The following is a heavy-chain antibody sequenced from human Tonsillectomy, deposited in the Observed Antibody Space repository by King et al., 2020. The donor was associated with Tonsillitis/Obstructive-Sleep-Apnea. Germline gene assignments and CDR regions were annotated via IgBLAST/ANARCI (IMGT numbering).Heavy chain of an antibody. D-gene: IGHD4-17*01. CDR3: GGGDDYDNYLDY. J-gene: IGHJ4*02. CDR2: IYYSGTT. CDR1: GGSISSGGYY. Sequence: QLQESGPGLVKPSHTLSLTCTVSGGSISSGGYYWSWIRQHPGKGLEWIGYIYYSGTTYYNPSLKSRVTISVETSQSQFSLKLSSVTAADTAVYYCGGGDDYDNYLDYWGQGTLVTVSS. V-gene: IGHV4-31*03.